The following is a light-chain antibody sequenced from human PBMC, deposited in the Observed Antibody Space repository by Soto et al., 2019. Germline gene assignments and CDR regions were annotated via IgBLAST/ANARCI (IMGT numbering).Light chain of an antibody. CDR1: GSDIGNYNY. CDR3: SSYTSYTTLWV. V-gene: IGLV2-14*01. J-gene: IGLJ3*02. Sequence: QSALTQPDSVSGSPGQSITISCTGTGSDIGNYNYVSWYQQHPGKAPKLMIYGVSNRPSGVSNRFSGSKSGNAASLTISGLQAEDEADYYCSSYTSYTTLWVFGGGTKLTVL. CDR2: GVS.